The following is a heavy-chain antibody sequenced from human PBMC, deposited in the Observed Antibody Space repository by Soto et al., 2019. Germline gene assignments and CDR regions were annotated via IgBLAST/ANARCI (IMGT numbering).Heavy chain of an antibody. J-gene: IGHJ4*02. CDR1: GESISSSSYY. D-gene: IGHD2-21*02. V-gene: IGHV4-39*01. CDR2: IYYSGRT. Sequence: PSETLSLTCIVSGESISSSSYYWGWIRQPPGKGSEWIGSIYYSGRTYYNPSFKSRVTISIDTSKNQFSLKLSSVTSTDTAVYYCARQRTTVVTQAYFEHWGQGALVTVS. CDR3: ARQRTTVVTQAYFEH.